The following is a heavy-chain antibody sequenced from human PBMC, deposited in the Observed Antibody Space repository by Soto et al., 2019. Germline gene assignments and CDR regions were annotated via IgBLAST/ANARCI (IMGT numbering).Heavy chain of an antibody. CDR1: GFTFSSYA. Sequence: EVQLLESGGGLVQPGGSLRLSCEASGFTFSSYAMSWVRQAPGKGLEWVSAISGSGGSTYYADSVKGRFTISRDNSKNTLYLQMNSLRAEDTAVYYCASRGYSYGRHYWGQGTLVTVSS. CDR3: ASRGYSYGRHY. J-gene: IGHJ4*02. D-gene: IGHD5-18*01. CDR2: ISGSGGST. V-gene: IGHV3-23*01.